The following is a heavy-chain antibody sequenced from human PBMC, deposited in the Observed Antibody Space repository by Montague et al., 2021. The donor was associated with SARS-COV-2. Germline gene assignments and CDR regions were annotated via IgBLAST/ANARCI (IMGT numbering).Heavy chain of an antibody. J-gene: IGHJ3*01. Sequence: SETLSLTCTVSGGSISNYFWSWIRQPPGKGLEWIGYIYYIGRTNYNPSLKSRVTISVDTSKNQFSLKLTSVTAADTAVYYCARRNSRTDHDDALDFWGQGTMVTVSS. CDR2: IYYIGRT. D-gene: IGHD2-2*01. V-gene: IGHV4-59*08. CDR3: ARRNSRTDHDDALDF. CDR1: GGSISNYF.